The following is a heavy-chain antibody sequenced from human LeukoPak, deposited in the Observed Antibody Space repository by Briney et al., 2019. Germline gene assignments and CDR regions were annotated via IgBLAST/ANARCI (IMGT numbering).Heavy chain of an antibody. J-gene: IGHJ3*02. Sequence: PSETLSLTCTVSGGSISSYYWSWIRQPPGKGLEWIGYIYYSGSTNYNPSLKSRVTISVDTSKNQFSLKLSSVTAADTAVYYCARGSSSTVPDIWGQGTMVTVSS. D-gene: IGHD6-13*01. CDR1: GGSISSYY. CDR2: IYYSGST. CDR3: ARGSSSTVPDI. V-gene: IGHV4-59*08.